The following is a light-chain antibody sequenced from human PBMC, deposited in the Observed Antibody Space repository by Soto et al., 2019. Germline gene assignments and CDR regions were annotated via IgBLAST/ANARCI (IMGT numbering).Light chain of an antibody. CDR1: QTISTY. Sequence: DVQMTQSPSSLSASVGDRVVITCRASQTISTYLNWYRQKPGKAPELLIYAASTLQSGVPSRFSGSGSGTDFTLTISYLQSEDFATYYCQQYYSFPRAFGQGTKVDIK. V-gene: IGKV1-39*01. CDR3: QQYYSFPRA. J-gene: IGKJ1*01. CDR2: AAS.